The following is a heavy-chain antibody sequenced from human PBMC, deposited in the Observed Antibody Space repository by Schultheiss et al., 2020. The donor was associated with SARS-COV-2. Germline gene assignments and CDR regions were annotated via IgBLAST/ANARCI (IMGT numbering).Heavy chain of an antibody. CDR2: IYYSGST. CDR3: ARGDGAAGITFYYYYGMDV. Sequence: SETLSLTCTVSGGSISSYYWSWIRQPPGKGLEWIGSIYYSGSTNYNPSLKSRVTISVDTSKNQFSLKLSSVTAADTAVYYCARGDGAAGITFYYYYGMDVWGQGTTVTVSS. J-gene: IGHJ6*02. V-gene: IGHV4-59*12. D-gene: IGHD6-13*01. CDR1: GGSISSYY.